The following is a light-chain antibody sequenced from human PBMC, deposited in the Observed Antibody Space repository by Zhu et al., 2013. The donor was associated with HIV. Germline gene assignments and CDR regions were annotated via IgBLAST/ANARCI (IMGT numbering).Light chain of an antibody. J-gene: IGLJ1*01. CDR1: SSDVGGYNY. Sequence: QSALTQPASVSGSPGQSITISCTGTSSDVGGYNYVSWYQQHPGKAPKLMIYEVSNRPSGVSNRFSGSKSGNTASLTISGLQPDDEADYYCCSFTTRSTQVFGTGTKVTVL. CDR2: EVS. CDR3: CSFTTRSTQV. V-gene: IGLV2-14*01.